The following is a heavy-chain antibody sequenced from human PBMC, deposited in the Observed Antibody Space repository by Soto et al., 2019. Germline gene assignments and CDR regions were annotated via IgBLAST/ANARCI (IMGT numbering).Heavy chain of an antibody. V-gene: IGHV3-66*01. Sequence: PGGSLRLSCAASGFTVSSNYMSWVRQAPGKGLEWVSVIYSGGSTYYADSVKGRFTISRDSSKNTLYLQMNSLRAEDTAVYYCASSPAYYDFWSGYYTGGYYYYMDVWGKGTTVTVSS. CDR2: IYSGGST. CDR3: ASSPAYYDFWSGYYTGGYYYYMDV. J-gene: IGHJ6*03. D-gene: IGHD3-3*01. CDR1: GFTVSSNY.